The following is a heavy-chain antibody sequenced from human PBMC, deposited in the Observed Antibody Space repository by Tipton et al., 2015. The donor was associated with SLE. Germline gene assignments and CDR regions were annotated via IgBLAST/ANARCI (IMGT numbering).Heavy chain of an antibody. CDR2: ISSSGSTI. CDR1: GFTLEDHC. CDR3: ARSSGPDY. V-gene: IGHV3-48*03. Sequence: SLRLSCAASGFTLEDHCVDWVRPAPGKGLVWVSHISSSGSTIYYADSVKGRFTISRDNTKNSLYLQMNSLRAEDTAVYYCARSSGPDYWGQGTLVTVSS. J-gene: IGHJ4*02. D-gene: IGHD3-22*01.